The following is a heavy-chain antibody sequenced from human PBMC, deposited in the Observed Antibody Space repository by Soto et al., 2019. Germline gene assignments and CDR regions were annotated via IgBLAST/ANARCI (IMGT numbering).Heavy chain of an antibody. CDR2: ISSSSSTI. V-gene: IGHV3-48*01. Sequence: QPGGSLRLSCAASGFTFSSYSMNWVRQAPGKGLEWVSYISSSSSTIYYADSVKGRFTISRDNAKNSLYLQMNSLRAEDTAVYYCATQPGIYYYYYMDVWGKGTTVTVSS. J-gene: IGHJ6*03. CDR1: GFTFSSYS. D-gene: IGHD1-1*01. CDR3: ATQPGIYYYYYMDV.